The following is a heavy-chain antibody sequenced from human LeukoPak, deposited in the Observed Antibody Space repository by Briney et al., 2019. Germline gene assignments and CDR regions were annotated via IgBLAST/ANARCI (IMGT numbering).Heavy chain of an antibody. J-gene: IGHJ4*02. CDR2: ISHGGGT. D-gene: IGHD4-11*01. V-gene: IGHV4-4*02. CDR1: GDSISSNNW. CDR3: ARATVTAEFHFDY. Sequence: SGTLSLTCAVSGDSISSNNWWSWVRQPPGKGLEWIGEISHGGGTNYKSSLRSRVTISVDRSKNEFSLKLNSVTAADTAVYYCARATVTAEFHFDYWGRGTLVTVSS.